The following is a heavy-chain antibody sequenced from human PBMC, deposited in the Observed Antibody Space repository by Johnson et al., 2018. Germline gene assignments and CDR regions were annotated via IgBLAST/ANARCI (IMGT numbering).Heavy chain of an antibody. CDR3: ARVTSGYSYEYIQY. D-gene: IGHD3-22*01. V-gene: IGHV3-64*01. Sequence: VQLVQSGGGLVQPGGSLRLSCAASGFTFSTYAMHWVRQAPGKGLEYVSTISRNGDSTYYANAVKGRFTISRDNSKNTLYLQMANLRSEDMAVYYFARVTSGYSYEYIQYWGQGTLVTVSA. J-gene: IGHJ1*01. CDR1: GFTFSTYA. CDR2: ISRNGDST.